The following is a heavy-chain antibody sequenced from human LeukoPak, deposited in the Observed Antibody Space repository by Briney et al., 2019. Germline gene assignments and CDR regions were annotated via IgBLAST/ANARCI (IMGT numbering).Heavy chain of an antibody. J-gene: IGHJ4*02. D-gene: IGHD4-17*01. V-gene: IGHV1-69*02. CDR2: IIPILGIA. Sequence: GASVKVSCKASGGTFSSYTISWVRQAPGQGPEWMGRIIPILGIANYAQKFQGRVTITADKSTSTAYMELSSLRSEDTAVYYCARGYGDFLYFDYWGQGTLVTVSS. CDR3: ARGYGDFLYFDY. CDR1: GGTFSSYT.